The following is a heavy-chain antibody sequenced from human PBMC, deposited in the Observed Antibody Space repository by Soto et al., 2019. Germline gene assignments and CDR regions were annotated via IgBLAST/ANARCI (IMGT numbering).Heavy chain of an antibody. V-gene: IGHV3-30*18. J-gene: IGHJ6*04. CDR1: GFTFSSYG. D-gene: IGHD2-8*01. Sequence: QVQLVESGGGVVQPGRSLRLSCAASGFTFSSYGMHWVRQAPGKGLEWVAVISYDGSNKYYADSVKGRFTISRDTSKSTLYLQMNSLRVEDPAVYYCAKGGPPMVYAKFSVGALYGMEVWGKGTTVTVSS. CDR2: ISYDGSNK. CDR3: AKGGPPMVYAKFSVGALYGMEV.